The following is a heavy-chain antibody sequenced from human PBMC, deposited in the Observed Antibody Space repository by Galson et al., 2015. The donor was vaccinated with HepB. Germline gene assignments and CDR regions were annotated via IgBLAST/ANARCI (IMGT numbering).Heavy chain of an antibody. CDR1: GFTFTGYW. CDR2: IKSDGSAT. CDR3: ARDLYPYLSSWYGNYYYGMDV. V-gene: IGHV3-74*01. Sequence: SLRLSCAASGFTFTGYWLHWVRQAPWTRLVCVSRIKSDGSATGYADSVKGRCTISRDNAKNTLYLQMNSLRAEDTAVYYCARDLYPYLSSWYGNYYYGMDVWGQGTTGTVSS. J-gene: IGHJ6*02. D-gene: IGHD6-13*01.